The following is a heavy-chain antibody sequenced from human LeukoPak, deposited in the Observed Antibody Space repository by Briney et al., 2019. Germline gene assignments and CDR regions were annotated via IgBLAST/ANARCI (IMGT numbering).Heavy chain of an antibody. CDR2: ISYDGSNK. V-gene: IGHV3-30*04. D-gene: IGHD4-17*01. Sequence: GGSLRLSCAASGFTFSSYAMHWVRQAPGKGLEWVAVISYDGSNKYYADSVKGRFTISRDNSKNTLYLQMNSLRAEDTAVYYCARPHDYGDFNYFDYWGQGTLVTVSS. CDR3: ARPHDYGDFNYFDY. CDR1: GFTFSSYA. J-gene: IGHJ4*02.